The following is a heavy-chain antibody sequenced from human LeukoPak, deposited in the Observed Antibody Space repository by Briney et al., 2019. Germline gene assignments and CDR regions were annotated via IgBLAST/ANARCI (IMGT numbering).Heavy chain of an antibody. V-gene: IGHV4-4*07. D-gene: IGHD3-10*01. CDR3: ARDVHDYYGSGSYVLAWFDP. J-gene: IGHJ5*02. Sequence: SETLSLTCTVPGGSISSYYWSWIRQPAGKGLEWIGRIYTSGSTNYNPSLKSRVTMSVDTSKNQFSLKLSSVTAADTAVYYCARDVHDYYGSGSYVLAWFDPWGQGTLVTVSS. CDR2: IYTSGST. CDR1: GGSISSYY.